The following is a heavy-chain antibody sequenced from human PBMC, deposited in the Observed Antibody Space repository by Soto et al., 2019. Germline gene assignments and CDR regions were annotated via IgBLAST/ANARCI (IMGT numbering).Heavy chain of an antibody. CDR1: GSTFSGYG. CDR2: IGIGGDT. V-gene: IGHV3-23*01. Sequence: EVQLLESGGGLLRPGGPLRPPFKVSGSTFSGYGRNWVRQPPDRGLGWVSTIGIGGDTYYADSVKGRFTISRDNSKNTLFLQMNSLRAEDTALYFCAKDGTTAGIHYYGMDVWGQGTTVTVSS. J-gene: IGHJ6*02. CDR3: AKDGTTAGIHYYGMDV. D-gene: IGHD2-2*02.